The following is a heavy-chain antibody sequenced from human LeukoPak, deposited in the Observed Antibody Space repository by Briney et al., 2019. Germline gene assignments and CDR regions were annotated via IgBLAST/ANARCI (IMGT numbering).Heavy chain of an antibody. V-gene: IGHV4-31*03. CDR1: GGSIYDYF. Sequence: SQTLSLTCTVSGGSIYDYFWSWVRRHPRKAPWWIGYIHCSGATVYKTPPFESRAAMSVDTSQNQVSRQLRSVTAADTSVYYCARELGRLVDYWGRGTLVIVSS. CDR3: ARELGRLVDY. D-gene: IGHD6-19*01. CDR2: IHCSGAT. J-gene: IGHJ4*02.